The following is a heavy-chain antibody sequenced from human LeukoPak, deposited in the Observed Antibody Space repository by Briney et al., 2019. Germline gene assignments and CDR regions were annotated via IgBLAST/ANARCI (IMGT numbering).Heavy chain of an antibody. D-gene: IGHD2-2*01. CDR1: GGSISSGDYY. Sequence: SQTLSLTCTVSGGSISSGDYYWSWIRQPPGKGLEWIGYIYYSGSTYYNPSLKSRVTISVDTSKNQFSLKLSSVTAADTAVYYCARGSCSSTSCYHSWFDPWGQGTLVTVSS. V-gene: IGHV4-30-4*08. CDR3: ARGSCSSTSCYHSWFDP. CDR2: IYYSGST. J-gene: IGHJ5*02.